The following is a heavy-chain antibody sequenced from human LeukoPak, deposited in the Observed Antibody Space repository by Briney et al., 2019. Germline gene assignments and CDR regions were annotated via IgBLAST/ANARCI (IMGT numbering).Heavy chain of an antibody. CDR3: TTGWSSGWYDVEYFQH. CDR2: IKRKTDDGTT. J-gene: IGHJ1*01. Sequence: GGSLRLACAAPGFTFSNAWMSWVRQALGKGLDWVGRIKRKTDDGTTDYAAPVKGRITISRDDSKNTLYLQMNSMKTEDTAVYYCTTGWSSGWYDVEYFQHWGQGTLVSVSS. V-gene: IGHV3-15*01. D-gene: IGHD6-19*01. CDR1: GFTFSNAW.